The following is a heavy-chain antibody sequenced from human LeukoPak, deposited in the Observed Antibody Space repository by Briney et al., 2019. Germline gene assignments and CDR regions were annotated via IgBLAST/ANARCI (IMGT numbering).Heavy chain of an antibody. J-gene: IGHJ3*02. D-gene: IGHD1-26*01. V-gene: IGHV3-21*01. CDR1: GFTFDDYG. Sequence: GGSLRLSCAASGFTFDDYGMSWVRQAPGKGLEWVSCISTTSSYIFYADSVRGRFTISRDNAKNSLYLQMDSLRAEDTAVYYCARGGIITSYAFEIWGQGTMVTVSS. CDR2: ISTTSSYI. CDR3: ARGGIITSYAFEI.